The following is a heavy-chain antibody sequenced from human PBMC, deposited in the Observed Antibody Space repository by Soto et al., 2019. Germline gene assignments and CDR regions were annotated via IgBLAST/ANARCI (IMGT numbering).Heavy chain of an antibody. D-gene: IGHD3-10*01. CDR2: ISSSSSYI. V-gene: IGHV3-21*02. CDR1: GFTFSSEN. J-gene: IGHJ4*02. CDR3: ARAYGSRYYFDY. Sequence: EVQLVESGGGLVKPGESLRLSCAASGFTFSSENMNWVRQAPGKGLEWVSSISSSSSYIYYADSVKGRFTNSRDNAKKSLYLQMNSLRVEDTAVYYGARAYGSRYYFDYWGQGTLVTVSS.